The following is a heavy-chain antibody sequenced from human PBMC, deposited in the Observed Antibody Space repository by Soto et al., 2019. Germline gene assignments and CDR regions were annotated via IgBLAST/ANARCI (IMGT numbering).Heavy chain of an antibody. V-gene: IGHV3-66*01. CDR2: TYASGNT. J-gene: IGHJ4*02. CDR3: AFVYRSYCGDGKRYEYFDF. CDR1: GFTVSSTC. D-gene: IGHD2-15*01. Sequence: GGSLRLSCAASGFTVSSTCMSWVRQAPGKGLEWVSLTYASGNTKYADSVKGRLIISRDNSKNTLYLQMNSLRAEDTAVYHCAFVYRSYCGDGKRYEYFDFWAQGNLVPVSA.